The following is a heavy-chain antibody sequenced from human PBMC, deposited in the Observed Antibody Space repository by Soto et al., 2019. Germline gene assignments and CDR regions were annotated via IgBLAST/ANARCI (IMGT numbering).Heavy chain of an antibody. V-gene: IGHV3-30-3*01. CDR1: GFTFSSYA. D-gene: IGHD2-8*01. J-gene: IGHJ5*02. Sequence: GSLRLSCAASGFTFSSYAMHWVRQAPGKGLEWVAVISYDGSNKYYADSVKGRFTISRANSKNTLYLQMNSLRAEDTAVYYCARAGCTNGVCFNWFDPWGQGTLVTVSS. CDR3: ARAGCTNGVCFNWFDP. CDR2: ISYDGSNK.